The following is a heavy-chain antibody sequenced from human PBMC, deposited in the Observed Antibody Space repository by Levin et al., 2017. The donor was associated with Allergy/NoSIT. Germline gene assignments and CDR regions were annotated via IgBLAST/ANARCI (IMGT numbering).Heavy chain of an antibody. D-gene: IGHD3-22*01. J-gene: IGHJ4*02. CDR3: ARGGEDYYDSSGYLFRN. CDR1: GFTFSDYY. CDR2: ISSSSSYT. Sequence: PGGSLRLSCAASGFTFSDYYMSWIRQAPGKGLEWVSYISSSSSYTNYADSVKGRFTISRDNAKNSLYLQMNSLRAEDTAVYYCARGGEDYYDSSGYLFRNWGQGTLVTVSS. V-gene: IGHV3-11*03.